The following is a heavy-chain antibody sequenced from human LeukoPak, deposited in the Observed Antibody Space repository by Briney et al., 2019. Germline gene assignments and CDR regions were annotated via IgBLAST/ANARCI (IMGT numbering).Heavy chain of an antibody. V-gene: IGHV4-31*03. CDR1: GGSISSGGYY. CDR3: ARDTGPYWYFDL. CDR2: IYYSGST. D-gene: IGHD4-17*01. Sequence: PSETLSLTCTVSGGSISSGGYYWSWIRQHPGKGLEWIGYIYYSGSTYYNPSLKSRVTISLDTSKNQISLKLSSVTAADTAVYYCARDTGPYWYFDLWGRGTLVTVSS. J-gene: IGHJ2*01.